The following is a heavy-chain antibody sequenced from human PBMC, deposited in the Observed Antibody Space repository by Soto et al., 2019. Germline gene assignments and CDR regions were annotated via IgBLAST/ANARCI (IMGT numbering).Heavy chain of an antibody. J-gene: IGHJ6*02. CDR3: ARFLADYDFWSGPPPYYYGMDV. Sequence: GASVKVSCKASGVTFSSYAISWVRQAPGQGLEWMGGIIPIFGTANYAQKFQGRVTITADESTSTAYMELSSLRSEDTAVYYCARFLADYDFWSGPPPYYYGMDVWGQGTTVTVSS. D-gene: IGHD3-3*01. CDR2: IIPIFGTA. V-gene: IGHV1-69*13. CDR1: GVTFSSYA.